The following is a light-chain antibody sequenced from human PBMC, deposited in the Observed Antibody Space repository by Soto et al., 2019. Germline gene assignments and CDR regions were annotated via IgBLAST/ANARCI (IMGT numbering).Light chain of an antibody. V-gene: IGKV3-15*01. CDR3: QQYFDWPPMT. Sequence: EVLMTQSPATLSVSPGEKATLSCWASETVATNLAWYQQKPGQAPRLLISGASTRAAGISDRFRGSGSGTEFTLTISSLRSEDSGIYYCQQYFDWPPMTFGQGTKVEI. J-gene: IGKJ1*01. CDR1: ETVATN. CDR2: GAS.